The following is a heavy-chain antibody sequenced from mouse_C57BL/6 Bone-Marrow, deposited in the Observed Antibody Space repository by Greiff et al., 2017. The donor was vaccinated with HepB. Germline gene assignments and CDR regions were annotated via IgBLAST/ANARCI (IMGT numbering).Heavy chain of an antibody. CDR3: AGGLLQFAY. D-gene: IGHD2-3*01. CDR2: IRSKSSNYAT. CDR1: GFTFNTYA. Sequence: EVMLVESGGGLVQPKGSLKLSCAASGFTFNTYAMHWVRQAPGKGLEWVARIRSKSSNYATYYADSVKDRFTISRDDSKSMLYLQMNNLKTEDTAMYYCAGGLLQFAYWGQGTLVTVSA. J-gene: IGHJ3*01. V-gene: IGHV10-3*01.